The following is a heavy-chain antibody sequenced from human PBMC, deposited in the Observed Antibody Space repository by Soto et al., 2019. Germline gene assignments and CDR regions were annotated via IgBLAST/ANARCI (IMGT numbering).Heavy chain of an antibody. V-gene: IGHV1-69*13. CDR3: ARGKLFNMVRGVEYYYYGMDV. CDR2: IIPIFGTA. Sequence: ASVKVSCKASGGTFSSYAISWVRQAPGQGLEWMGWIIPIFGTANYAQKFQGRVTITADESKSTAYMELSSLRSEDTAVYYCARGKLFNMVRGVEYYYYGMDVWG. CDR1: GGTFSSYA. D-gene: IGHD3-10*01. J-gene: IGHJ6*02.